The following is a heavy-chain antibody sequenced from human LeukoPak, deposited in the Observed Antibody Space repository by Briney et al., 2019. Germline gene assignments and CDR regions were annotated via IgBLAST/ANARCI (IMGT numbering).Heavy chain of an antibody. D-gene: IGHD2-2*01. CDR3: ARVAVPAVPYYYYYMDV. V-gene: IGHV3-20*04. Sequence: GGSLRLSCAASGFTFDDYGMSWVRQAPGKGLEWVSGINWNGGSTGYADSVKGRFTISRDNAKNSLYLQMNSLRAEDTALYYSARVAVPAVPYYYYYMDVWGKGTTVTVSS. CDR1: GFTFDDYG. CDR2: INWNGGST. J-gene: IGHJ6*03.